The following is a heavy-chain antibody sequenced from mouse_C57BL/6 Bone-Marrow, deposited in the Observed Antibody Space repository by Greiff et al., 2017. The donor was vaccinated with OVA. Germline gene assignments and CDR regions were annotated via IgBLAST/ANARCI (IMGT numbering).Heavy chain of an antibody. V-gene: IGHV1-26*01. D-gene: IGHD1-1*01. CDR1: GYTFTDYY. J-gene: IGHJ2*01. Sequence: EVQLQQSGPELVKPGASVKISCKASGYTFTDYYMNWVKQSHGKSLEWIGDINPNNGGTSYNQKFKGKATLTVDKSSSTAYMELRSLTSEDSAVYYCARLGGLGPYYYGSSYVGYFDYWGQGTTLTVSS. CDR2: INPNNGGT. CDR3: ARLGGLGPYYYGSSYVGYFDY.